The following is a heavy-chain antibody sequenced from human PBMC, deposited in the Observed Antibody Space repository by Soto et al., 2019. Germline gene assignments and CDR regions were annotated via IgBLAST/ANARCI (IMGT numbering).Heavy chain of an antibody. D-gene: IGHD3-3*01. Sequence: QVQLVQSGAEVKKPGAPMNVSCKASGYTFTSYDINWVRQATGQGLEWMGWMNPNSGNTGYAQKFQGRVTMTRNTSISTAYMELSSLRSEDTAVYYCARGRYDFWSGSSFDYWGQGTLVTVSS. CDR3: ARGRYDFWSGSSFDY. J-gene: IGHJ4*02. CDR2: MNPNSGNT. CDR1: GYTFTSYD. V-gene: IGHV1-8*01.